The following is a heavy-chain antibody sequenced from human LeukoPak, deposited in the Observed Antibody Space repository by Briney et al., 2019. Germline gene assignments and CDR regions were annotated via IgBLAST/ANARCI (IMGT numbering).Heavy chain of an antibody. J-gene: IGHJ4*02. CDR3: AKRAYGVGFEY. Sequence: SETPSLTCTVSGDPISTPTHWWGWIRQPPGKGLEWIGSIYSSGTTFYNPSLKSRVTLSTDTSKNQFSLKLSSVTAADTAVYYCAKRAYGVGFEYWGPGILLTVSS. V-gene: IGHV4-39*01. CDR2: IYSSGTT. D-gene: IGHD4/OR15-4a*01. CDR1: GDPISTPTHW.